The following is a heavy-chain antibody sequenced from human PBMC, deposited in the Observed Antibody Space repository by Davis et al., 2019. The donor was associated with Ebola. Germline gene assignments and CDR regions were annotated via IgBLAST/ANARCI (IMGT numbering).Heavy chain of an antibody. CDR1: GFTVSSNY. J-gene: IGHJ6*02. Sequence: GGSLRHSCAASGFTVSSNYMSWVRQAPGKGLEWVSVIYSGGSTFYADSVKGRFTISRDNSKNTLYLQMKSLRAEDTAVYYCASPGRIAARSYGMDVWGQGTTVTVSS. D-gene: IGHD6-6*01. CDR3: ASPGRIAARSYGMDV. CDR2: IYSGGST. V-gene: IGHV3-66*01.